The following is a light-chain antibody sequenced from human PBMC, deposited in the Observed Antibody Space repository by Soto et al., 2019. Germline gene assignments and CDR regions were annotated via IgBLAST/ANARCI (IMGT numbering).Light chain of an antibody. Sequence: EIVLTQSPGTLSLSPGERATLSCRASQSVSSSYLAWYQQKPGQAPRLLIYGASSRATGIPDRFSGSGSGTDFTLTISRLEPEDFAVYYCQQYGSSNEGFTFGPGTKVDIK. J-gene: IGKJ3*01. CDR2: GAS. V-gene: IGKV3-20*01. CDR3: QQYGSSNEGFT. CDR1: QSVSSSY.